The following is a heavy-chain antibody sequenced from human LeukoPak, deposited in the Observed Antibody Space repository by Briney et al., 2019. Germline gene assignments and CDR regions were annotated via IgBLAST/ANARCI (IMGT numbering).Heavy chain of an antibody. CDR2: ISGGGGST. Sequence: PGGSLRLSCAASGFTFSSYAMSWVRQAPGKGLEWVSVISGGGGSTYYADSVKGRFTISRDNSKNTLYLQMNSLRAEDTAVYYFAKSFVVVPAATLRGYPDFDPWGQGTLLTVSS. J-gene: IGHJ5*02. CDR3: AKSFVVVPAATLRGYPDFDP. D-gene: IGHD2-2*01. V-gene: IGHV3-23*01. CDR1: GFTFSSYA.